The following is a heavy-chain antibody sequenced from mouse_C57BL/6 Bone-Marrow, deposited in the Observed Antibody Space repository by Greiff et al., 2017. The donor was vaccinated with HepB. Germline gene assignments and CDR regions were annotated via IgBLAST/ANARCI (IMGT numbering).Heavy chain of an antibody. CDR2: INPSSGYT. Sequence: VQLQHSGAELAKPGASVKLSCKASGYTFTSYWMHWVKQRPGQGLEWIGYINPSSGYTKYNQKFKDKATLTADKSSSTAYMQLSSLTYEDSAVYYCASTTERDYYAMDYWVKEPQSPSPQ. V-gene: IGHV1-7*01. D-gene: IGHD1-1*01. J-gene: IGHJ4*01. CDR3: ASTTERDYYAMDY. CDR1: GYTFTSYW.